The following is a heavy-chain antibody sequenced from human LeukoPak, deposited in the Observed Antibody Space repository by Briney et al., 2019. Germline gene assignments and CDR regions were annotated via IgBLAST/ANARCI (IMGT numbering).Heavy chain of an antibody. CDR2: ITGSGGSI. J-gene: IGHJ6*03. CDR1: GFTFSSYG. D-gene: IGHD1-14*01. V-gene: IGHV3-23*01. CDR3: ASNLPTNRLAAGPYYYYYYMDV. Sequence: PGGSLRLSCAASGFTFSSYGMSWVRQAPGKGLEWVSAITGSGGSIYYADSVKGRFTISRDNAKNSLYLQMNSLRAEDTAVYYCASNLPTNRLAAGPYYYYYYMDVWGKGTTVTISS.